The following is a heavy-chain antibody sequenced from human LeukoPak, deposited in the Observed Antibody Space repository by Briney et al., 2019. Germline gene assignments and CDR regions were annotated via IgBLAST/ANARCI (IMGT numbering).Heavy chain of an antibody. J-gene: IGHJ4*02. CDR2: IYTSGST. V-gene: IGHV4-4*07. CDR3: ARDSYCSSTSCYLVGAS. Sequence: SETLSLTCTVSGGSISSYYWSWIRQPAGKGLEWIGRIYTSGSTNYNPSLKSRVTMSVDTSKNQFSLKLSSVTAADTAVYYCARDSYCSSTSCYLVGASWGQGTLVTVSS. D-gene: IGHD2-2*01. CDR1: GGSISSYY.